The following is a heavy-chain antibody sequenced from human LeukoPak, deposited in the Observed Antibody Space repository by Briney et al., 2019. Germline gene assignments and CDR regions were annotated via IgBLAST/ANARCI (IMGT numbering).Heavy chain of an antibody. J-gene: IGHJ4*02. Sequence: GGSMRLSCAASGFTFNNYGMHWVRQDPGKGLEWVAAISYDGRNIHYPDSVKGRFTISRDISTDTLWLQMDSLRTEDTAVYYCAKGPLRGTAAAIDYWGQGTLVTVSS. CDR1: GFTFNNYG. D-gene: IGHD2-2*01. CDR2: ISYDGRNI. V-gene: IGHV3-30*18. CDR3: AKGPLRGTAAAIDY.